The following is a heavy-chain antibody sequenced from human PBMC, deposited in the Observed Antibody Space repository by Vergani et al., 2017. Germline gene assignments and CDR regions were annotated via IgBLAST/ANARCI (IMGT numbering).Heavy chain of an antibody. J-gene: IGHJ6*03. CDR3: ARVNTETNGHLYYYYYMDV. CDR2: IDHTGRP. D-gene: IGHD4-11*01. V-gene: IGHV4-34*01. Sequence: QVQLQQWGGGLLKPSETLSLTCVVNGGSFTSYHWTWIRQSPGEGLEWVGGIDHTGRPDYNPSLQSRLTMSVDKSRNQFSLTLKSVTATDTAIYFCARVNTETNGHLYYYYYMDVWGQGTAVTVS. CDR1: GGSFTSYH.